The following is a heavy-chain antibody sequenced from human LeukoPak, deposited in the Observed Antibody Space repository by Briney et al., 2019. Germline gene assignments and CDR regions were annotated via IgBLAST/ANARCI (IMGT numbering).Heavy chain of an antibody. CDR2: IYYSGST. D-gene: IGHD3-10*01. CDR1: GGSISSYY. Sequence: SETLSLTCTVSGGSISSYYWSWIRQPPGKGLEWIGYIYYSGSTKYSPPLKSRVTMSVDTSKNQFSLKLSSVTAADTAVYYCARGQLGSGMDDPWGQGTRVTVSS. J-gene: IGHJ5*02. V-gene: IGHV4-59*01. CDR3: ARGQLGSGMDDP.